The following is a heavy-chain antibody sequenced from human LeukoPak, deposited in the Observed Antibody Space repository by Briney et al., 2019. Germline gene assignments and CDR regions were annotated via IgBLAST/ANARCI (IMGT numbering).Heavy chain of an antibody. CDR2: ISGSSVST. J-gene: IGHJ4*02. D-gene: IGHD5-18*01. Sequence: GGSLRLSCAASGFTFSSYAMSWVRQAPGKGPEWVSAISGSSVSTYYADSVKGRFTISRDNSKNTLYLQMNSLRAEDTAVYYCAKWDTAMAYFDYWGQGTLVTVSS. V-gene: IGHV3-23*01. CDR3: AKWDTAMAYFDY. CDR1: GFTFSSYA.